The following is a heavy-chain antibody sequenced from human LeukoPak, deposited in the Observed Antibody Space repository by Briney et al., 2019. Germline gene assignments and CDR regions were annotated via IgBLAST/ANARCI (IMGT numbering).Heavy chain of an antibody. CDR1: GGSISSGGYS. Sequence: SETLSLTCVVSGGSISSGGYSWSWIRQPPGKGLEWIGYIYQSGSTYKNPSLKSRVSMSVDRSKNQFSLKLSSVTATDTAVYYCARVHLVSDSSGNWFDPWGQGTLVTVSS. J-gene: IGHJ5*02. V-gene: IGHV4-30-2*01. CDR2: IYQSGST. D-gene: IGHD3-22*01. CDR3: ARVHLVSDSSGNWFDP.